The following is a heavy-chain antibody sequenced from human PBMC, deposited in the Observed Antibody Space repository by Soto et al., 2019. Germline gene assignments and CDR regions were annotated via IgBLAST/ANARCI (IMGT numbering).Heavy chain of an antibody. V-gene: IGHV3-30*18. CDR2: ISYDGSNK. D-gene: IGHD2-2*01. Sequence: PGGSLRLSCAASGFTFSSYGMHWVRQAPGKGLEWVAVISYDGSNKYYADSVKGRFTISRDNSKNTLYLQMNSLRAEDTAVYYCAKVALYCSSTSCYDYYYYYYMDVWGKGTTVTVSS. J-gene: IGHJ6*03. CDR3: AKVALYCSSTSCYDYYYYYYMDV. CDR1: GFTFSSYG.